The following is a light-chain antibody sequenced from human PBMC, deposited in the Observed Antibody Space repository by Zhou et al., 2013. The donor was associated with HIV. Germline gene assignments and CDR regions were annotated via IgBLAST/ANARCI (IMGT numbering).Light chain of an antibody. V-gene: IGKV1-8*01. CDR2: TAS. CDR3: QQYLAYPIT. J-gene: IGKJ4*01. Sequence: AIWMTQSPSSVSASTGDKVTITCRASQDVTNYLAWYQQKPGEAPRLVIHTASILHSGIPSRFSGSGSGTDFTLTISCLQSEDFATYYCQQYLAYPITFGGGTKVEIK. CDR1: QDVTNY.